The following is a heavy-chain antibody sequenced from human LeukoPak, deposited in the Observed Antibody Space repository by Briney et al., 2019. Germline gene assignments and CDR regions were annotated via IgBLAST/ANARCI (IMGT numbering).Heavy chain of an antibody. CDR1: GGSFSGYY. V-gene: IGHV4-34*01. J-gene: IGHJ4*02. CDR3: ARGGGRWLQSLVLDY. CDR2: INHSGST. Sequence: PSETLSLTCAVYGGSFSGYYWSWIRQPPGKGLEWIGEINHSGSTNYNPSLKSRVTISVDTSKNQFSLKLSSVTAADTAVYYCARGGGRWLQSLVLDYWGQGTLVTVSS. D-gene: IGHD5-24*01.